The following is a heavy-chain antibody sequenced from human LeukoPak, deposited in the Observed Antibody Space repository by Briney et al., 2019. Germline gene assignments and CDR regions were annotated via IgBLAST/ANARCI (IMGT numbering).Heavy chain of an antibody. D-gene: IGHD1-26*01. J-gene: IGHJ4*02. CDR1: GGSISGYY. CDR2: IYYSGST. CDR3: SRESGAFCPFGY. Sequence: SETLSLTCTVSGGSISGYYWSWIRQPPGKGLEWIGNIYYSGSTNYNPSLKSRVTMSLDKSKNLLSLNLTSVTAADTAVYYCSRESGAFCPFGYWGQGTLVTVSS. V-gene: IGHV4-59*12.